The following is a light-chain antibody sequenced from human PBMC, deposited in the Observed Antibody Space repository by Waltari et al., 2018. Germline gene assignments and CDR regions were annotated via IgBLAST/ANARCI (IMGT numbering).Light chain of an antibody. CDR1: SSDVGNYKR. Sequence: QSALTQPASVSGSPGQSITISCTGTSSDVGNYKRFSWYKQHPGKAPKLIIYAVSKRPSGVSDRFSGSKSGDMASLTISGLQPEDEAEYFCSSYAGSSKGVFGGGTKVTVL. V-gene: IGLV2-23*02. CDR2: AVS. J-gene: IGLJ2*01. CDR3: SSYAGSSKGV.